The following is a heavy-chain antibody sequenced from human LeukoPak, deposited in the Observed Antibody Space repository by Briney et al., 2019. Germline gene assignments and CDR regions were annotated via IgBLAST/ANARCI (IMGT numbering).Heavy chain of an antibody. CDR3: ARGTDSGRGYFQH. J-gene: IGHJ1*01. CDR2: IIPIFGTA. Sequence: SVKVSCKASGGTFSSYAISWVRQAPGQGLEWMGGIIPIFGTANYAQKLQGRVTMTTDTSTSTAYMELRSLRSDDTAVYYCARGTDSGRGYFQHWGQGTLVTVSS. V-gene: IGHV1-69*05. CDR1: GGTFSSYA. D-gene: IGHD6-19*01.